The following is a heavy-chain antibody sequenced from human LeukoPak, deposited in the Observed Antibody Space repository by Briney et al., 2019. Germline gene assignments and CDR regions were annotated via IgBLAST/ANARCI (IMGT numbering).Heavy chain of an antibody. CDR3: ARRNYYDSSGSYYYSYYMDV. CDR2: INPNSGGT. CDR1: GYTFTGYY. V-gene: IGHV1-2*02. Sequence: ASVKVSCKASGYTFTGYYMHWVRQAPGQGLEWMGWINPNSGGTNYAQKLQGRVTMTTDTSTSTAYMEVRSLRSDDTAIYYCARRNYYDSSGSYYYSYYMDVWGKGTTVTVSS. D-gene: IGHD3-22*01. J-gene: IGHJ6*03.